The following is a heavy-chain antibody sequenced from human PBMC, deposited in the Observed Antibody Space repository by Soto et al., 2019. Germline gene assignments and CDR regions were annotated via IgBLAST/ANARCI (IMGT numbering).Heavy chain of an antibody. J-gene: IGHJ6*02. CDR3: ARPSTTVVTMHV. Sequence: SETLSLTCTVSGGCISSSSYYWGWLRQPPGKGLEWIGSIYYSGSTYYNPSLKSRVTISVDTSKNQFSLKLSSVTAADTAVYYCARPSTTVVTMHVWGHGSTLTVS. CDR1: GGCISSSSYY. CDR2: IYYSGST. V-gene: IGHV4-39*01. D-gene: IGHD4-17*01.